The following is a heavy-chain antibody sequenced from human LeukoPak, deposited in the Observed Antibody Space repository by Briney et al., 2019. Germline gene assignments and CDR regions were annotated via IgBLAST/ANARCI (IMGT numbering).Heavy chain of an antibody. CDR1: GFTFSSYA. D-gene: IGHD3-10*01. V-gene: IGHV3-73*01. CDR2: IRSKANSYAT. J-gene: IGHJ4*02. CDR3: TSGVLLWFGEAIDY. Sequence: GGSLRLSCAASGFTFSSYAMHWVRQASGKGLEWVGRIRSKANSYATAYAASVKGRFTISRDDSKNTAYLQMNSLKTEDTAVYYCTSGVLLWFGEAIDYWGQGTLVTVSS.